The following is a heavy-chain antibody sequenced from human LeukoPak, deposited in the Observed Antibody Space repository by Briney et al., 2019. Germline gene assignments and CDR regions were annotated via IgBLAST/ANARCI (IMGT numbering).Heavy chain of an antibody. CDR1: GFTFSSYG. V-gene: IGHV3-30*18. Sequence: PGRSLRLSCAASGFTFSSYGMHWVRQAPGKGLEWVAVISYDGTNKYYADSVKGRFTTSRDNSKNTLYLQMNSLRAEDTAVYYCAKDRSTSNILTGYQDNWGQGTLVTVSS. D-gene: IGHD3-9*01. CDR3: AKDRSTSNILTGYQDN. J-gene: IGHJ4*02. CDR2: ISYDGTNK.